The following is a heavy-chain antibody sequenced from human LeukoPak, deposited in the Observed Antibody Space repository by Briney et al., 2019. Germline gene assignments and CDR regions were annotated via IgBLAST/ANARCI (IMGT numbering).Heavy chain of an antibody. CDR2: IYYSGST. Sequence: SETLSLTCSVSGDSISTSSYYWRWIRRPPGKGLEWIGTIYYSGSTYYNPSLTSRVTISVDTSKNQFSLKLSSVTAADTAVYYCARHKDYYYSYMDVWGKGTTVTISS. CDR3: ARHKDYYYSYMDV. J-gene: IGHJ6*03. V-gene: IGHV4-39*01. CDR1: GDSISTSSYY.